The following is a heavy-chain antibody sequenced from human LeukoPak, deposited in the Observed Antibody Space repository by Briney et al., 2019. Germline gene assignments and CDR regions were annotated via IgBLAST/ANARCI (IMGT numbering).Heavy chain of an antibody. J-gene: IGHJ4*02. V-gene: IGHV4-39*01. CDR1: GGSISSSSYY. D-gene: IGHD6-13*01. CDR3: AGPTYSSSWPLDY. Sequence: SETLSLTCTVPGGSISSSSYYWGWIRQPPGKGLEWIGSIYYSGSTYYNPSLKSRVTISVDTSKNQFSLNLSSVTAADTAVYYCAGPTYSSSWPLDYWGQGILVTVSS. CDR2: IYYSGST.